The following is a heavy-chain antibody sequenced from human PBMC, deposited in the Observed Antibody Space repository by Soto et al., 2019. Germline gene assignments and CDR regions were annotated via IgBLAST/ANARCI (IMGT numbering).Heavy chain of an antibody. CDR3: ARDQLYYNDISGRPLNAFDV. D-gene: IGHD3-22*01. V-gene: IGHV3-48*01. CDR1: GFTFSSYS. CDR2: ASSSSTT. Sequence: GGSLRLSCAASGFTFSSYSMNWVRQAPGKGLEWVSCASSSSTTYYADSVKGRFTISRDNAKNSLYLQMNSLRAEDTAVYYCARDQLYYNDISGRPLNAFDVWGQGTMVTVSS. J-gene: IGHJ3*01.